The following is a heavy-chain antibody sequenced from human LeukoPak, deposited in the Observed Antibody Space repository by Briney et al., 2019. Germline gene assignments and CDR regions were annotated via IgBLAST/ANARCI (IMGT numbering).Heavy chain of an antibody. Sequence: PGGSLRLSCAASGFTFRSYAMHWVRQAPGKGLEWVAVISYDGSNKYYADSVKGRFTISRDNSKNTLYLQMNSLRAEDTAVYYCARGRQPLLVSPLGYWGQGTLVTVSS. V-gene: IGHV3-30-3*01. CDR1: GFTFRSYA. CDR2: ISYDGSNK. D-gene: IGHD5/OR15-5a*01. J-gene: IGHJ4*02. CDR3: ARGRQPLLVSPLGY.